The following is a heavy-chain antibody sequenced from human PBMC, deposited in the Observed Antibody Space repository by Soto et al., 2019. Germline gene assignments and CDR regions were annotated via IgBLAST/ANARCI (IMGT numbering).Heavy chain of an antibody. Sequence: LSLTCIVSGESISSSSYYWGWIRQPPGKGLEWIGSIYYSGCTYYNPSFKSRVTISIDTSKNQFSLKLSSVTATDTAVYYCARQRTTVVTQAYFDHWGQGALVTVSS. J-gene: IGHJ4*02. V-gene: IGHV4-39*01. CDR1: GESISSSSYY. CDR2: IYYSGCT. D-gene: IGHD2-21*02. CDR3: ARQRTTVVTQAYFDH.